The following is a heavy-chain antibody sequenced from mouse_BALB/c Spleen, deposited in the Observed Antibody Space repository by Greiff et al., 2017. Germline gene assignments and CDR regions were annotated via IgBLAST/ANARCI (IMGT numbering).Heavy chain of an antibody. J-gene: IGHJ2*01. Sequence: QVQLQQSGAELVKPGASVKLSCKASGYTFTSYYMYWVKQRPGQGLEWIGEINPSNGGTNFNEKFKSKATLTVDKSSSTAYMQLSSLTSEDSAVYYWTRWDGTKPGNDWGQGTTLTVSS. CDR2: INPSNGGT. D-gene: IGHD4-1*01. CDR1: GYTFTSYY. CDR3: TRWDGTKPGND. V-gene: IGHV1S81*02.